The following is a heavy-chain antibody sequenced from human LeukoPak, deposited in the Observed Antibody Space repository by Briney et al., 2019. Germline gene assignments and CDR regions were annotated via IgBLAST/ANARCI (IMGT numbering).Heavy chain of an antibody. CDR3: ARDFRNRRWDWFDP. CDR1: GDSVSSNSAA. D-gene: IGHD1-14*01. J-gene: IGHJ5*02. CDR2: TYYRSKWYN. Sequence: SQTLSLTCAISGDSVSSNSAAWNWIRQSPSRGLEWLGRTYYRSKWYNDYAVSVKSRITINPDTSKNQFSLKLSSVTAADTAVYYCARDFRNRRWDWFDPWGQGTLVTVSS. V-gene: IGHV6-1*01.